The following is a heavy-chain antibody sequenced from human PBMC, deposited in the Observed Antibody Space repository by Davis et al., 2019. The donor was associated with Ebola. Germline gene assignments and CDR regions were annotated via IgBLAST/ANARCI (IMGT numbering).Heavy chain of an antibody. CDR3: ARVNGCTSTRCYSIEEDY. CDR1: GGSFSGYY. Sequence: SQTLSLTCAVYGGSFSGYYWSWIRQPPGKGLEWIGEIYHSGSTNYNPSLKSRVTISVDTSKNQFSLKLRSVTAADTAVYFCARVNGCTSTRCYSIEEDYWGQGTLVTVSS. D-gene: IGHD2-2*01. V-gene: IGHV4-34*01. J-gene: IGHJ4*02. CDR2: IYHSGST.